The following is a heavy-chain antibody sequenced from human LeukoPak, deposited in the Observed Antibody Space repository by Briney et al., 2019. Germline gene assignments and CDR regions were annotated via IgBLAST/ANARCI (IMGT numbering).Heavy chain of an antibody. J-gene: IGHJ5*02. CDR2: IYYSGSA. CDR3: ARQSVFGFGELFPFDP. V-gene: IGHV4-39*01. CDR1: GGSISSSSYY. D-gene: IGHD3-10*01. Sequence: PSETLSLTCTVSGGSISSSSYYWGWIPQPPGKGLEGIGSIYYSGSAYYNPSLKSRGTISVDTCKNQISVKLSSVTAADTAVYYCARQSVFGFGELFPFDPWGQGTLVTVSS.